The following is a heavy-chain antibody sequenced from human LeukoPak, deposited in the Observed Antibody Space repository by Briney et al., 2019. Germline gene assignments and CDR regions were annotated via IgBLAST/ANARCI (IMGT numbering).Heavy chain of an antibody. CDR2: IYHSGST. J-gene: IGHJ4*02. CDR3: ARDGAGYGGNYFDY. D-gene: IGHD4-23*01. CDR1: GGSISSGGYS. Sequence: PSETLSLTCAVSGGSISSGGYSWSWIRQPPGKGLEWIGYIYHSGSTYYNPSLKSRVTISVDRSKNQFSLKLSSVTAADTAVYYCARDGAGYGGNYFDYWGQGTLVTVSS. V-gene: IGHV4-30-2*01.